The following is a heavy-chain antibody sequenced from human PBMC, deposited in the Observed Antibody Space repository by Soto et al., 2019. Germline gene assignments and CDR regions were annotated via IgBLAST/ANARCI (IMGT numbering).Heavy chain of an antibody. CDR1: PFTFSRYA. CDR2: IRGSGCRP. D-gene: IGHD3-3*01. V-gene: IGHV3-23*01. Sequence: PGLSLRLSCSASPFTFSRYATSPVREASGKGREWSSPIRGSGCRPYYADSGKGRFTSSRDNSKSTLYLQMNSLRAEDTAVYYCAKDHDFWSGYYLAFDYWGQGTMIVVSS. CDR3: AKDHDFWSGYYLAFDY. J-gene: IGHJ4*02.